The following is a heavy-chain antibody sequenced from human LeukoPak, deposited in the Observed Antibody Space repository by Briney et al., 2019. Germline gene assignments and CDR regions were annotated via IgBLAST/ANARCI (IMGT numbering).Heavy chain of an antibody. J-gene: IGHJ4*02. CDR3: AAGSRFFDTSDVDD. V-gene: IGHV4-34*01. D-gene: IGHD3-9*01. CDR1: GGSFSDNY. CDR2: INHSRIT. Sequence: SETLSLTCAVYGGSFSDNYWSWIRQPPGKGLEWICEINHSRITHYKPSLKSRVSMSLDKSKNNFSFKLTHMTAADTPAYYCAAGSRFFDTSDVDDWGQGTLVTVSS.